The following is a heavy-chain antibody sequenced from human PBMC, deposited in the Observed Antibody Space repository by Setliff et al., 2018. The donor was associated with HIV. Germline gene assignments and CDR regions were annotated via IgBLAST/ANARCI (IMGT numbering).Heavy chain of an antibody. J-gene: IGHJ4*02. CDR3: VREGAGSGSYYLDF. CDR1: GDSMSSGDYS. V-gene: IGHV4-30-2*06. D-gene: IGHD3-10*01. CDR2: IYPSGRT. Sequence: SETLSLTCAVSGDSMSSGDYSWNWIRQSPGKGLEWIGYIYPSGRTYYNPSLKNRATMSIDRSKKQFSLNLSSVTAADTALYFCVREGAGSGSYYLDFWGQGILVTVSS.